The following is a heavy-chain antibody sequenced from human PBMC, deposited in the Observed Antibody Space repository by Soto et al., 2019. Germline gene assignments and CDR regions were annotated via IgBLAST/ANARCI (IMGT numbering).Heavy chain of an antibody. CDR1: GFTFSNYP. Sequence: GGSLRLSCAASGFTFSNYPMSWVRQAPGKGLEWVSTFGVAGATYYADSVRGRLTISRDNPKNMLHLQMNSLRAEDTAVYYCAKRDTVPGTRYYFDFWGQGTLVTVSS. CDR3: AKRDTVPGTRYYFDF. V-gene: IGHV3-23*01. CDR2: FGVAGAT. J-gene: IGHJ4*01. D-gene: IGHD6-19*01.